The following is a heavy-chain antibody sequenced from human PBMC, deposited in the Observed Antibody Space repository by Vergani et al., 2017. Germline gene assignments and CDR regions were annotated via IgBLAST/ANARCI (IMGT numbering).Heavy chain of an antibody. CDR3: ARWGNEKRLDS. J-gene: IGHJ5*01. CDR1: GFTLSNYD. D-gene: IGHD1-1*01. V-gene: IGHV3-30*02. Sequence: QVQLVESGGGVVQRGGSLRLSCATSGFTLSNYDMQWIRQGPGKGLEFVAFIQFDGSIQYYADSVKGRFTLSRDFSKNTLYLQMNSLRVEDTAVYYCARWGNEKRLDSWGQGTLVTVSS. CDR2: IQFDGSIQ.